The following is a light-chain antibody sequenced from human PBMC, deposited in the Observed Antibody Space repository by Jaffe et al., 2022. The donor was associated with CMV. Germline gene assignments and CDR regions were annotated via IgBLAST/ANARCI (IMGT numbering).Light chain of an antibody. J-gene: IGLJ2*01. CDR3: NSYTSNSTPV. CDR2: DVI. V-gene: IGLV2-14*03. CDR1: SSDVGGYNY. Sequence: QSALTQPASVSGSPGQSITISCTGTSSDVGGYNYVSWYQQHPGKAPKLLIYDVINRPSGVSNRFSGSKSGNTASLTISGLQAEDEADYYCNSYTSNSTPVFGGGTKLTVL.